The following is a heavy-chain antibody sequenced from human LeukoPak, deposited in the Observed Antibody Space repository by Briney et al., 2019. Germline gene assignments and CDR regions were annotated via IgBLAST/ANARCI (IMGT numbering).Heavy chain of an antibody. J-gene: IGHJ6*02. CDR2: INARNGNT. Sequence: ASVRVSCTASGYTFSGYYMHWVRQAPGQGLEWMGWINARNGNTKYTQKFQGRVTITRDTSASTAYMELSSLRSEDTAVYYCARVLDYYDSSGCYYYYYGMDVWGQGTTVTVSS. V-gene: IGHV1-3*01. D-gene: IGHD3-22*01. CDR3: ARVLDYYDSSGCYYYYYGMDV. CDR1: GYTFSGYY.